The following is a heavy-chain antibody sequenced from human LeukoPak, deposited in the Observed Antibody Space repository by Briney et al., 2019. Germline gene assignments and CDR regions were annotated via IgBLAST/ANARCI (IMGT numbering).Heavy chain of an antibody. V-gene: IGHV3-13*04. CDR3: SRVGSSGWPNYFDS. Sequence: GGSLRLSCAASGFTFSSYDMHWVRQATGKGLEWVSVIGTSGDTYYAGSVKGRFTISRENAKNSLYLQMNNLTAGDTAVYFRSRVGSSGWPNYFDSWGQGTLVTVSS. J-gene: IGHJ4*02. CDR2: IGTSGDT. CDR1: GFTFSSYD. D-gene: IGHD6-19*01.